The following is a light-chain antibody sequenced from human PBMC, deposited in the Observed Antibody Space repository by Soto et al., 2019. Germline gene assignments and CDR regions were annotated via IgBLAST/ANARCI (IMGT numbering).Light chain of an antibody. Sequence: DIQLTQSPSFLSASVGDRVTITCRASQGISSYLAWYQQKPGKAPKLLIYAASTLQSGVPSRFSGSGSWTEFTLTISSLQPEDFATYYCQQLNSYPRSTFGQGTRLEIK. CDR2: AAS. V-gene: IGKV1-9*01. CDR3: QQLNSYPRST. J-gene: IGKJ5*01. CDR1: QGISSY.